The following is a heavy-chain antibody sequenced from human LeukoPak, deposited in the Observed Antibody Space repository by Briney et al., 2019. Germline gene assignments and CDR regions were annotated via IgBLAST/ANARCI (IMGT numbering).Heavy chain of an antibody. D-gene: IGHD6-19*01. CDR1: GFTFSVYA. CDR3: ARGVRIAVAGNIDY. J-gene: IGHJ4*02. Sequence: GGSLRLSCAASGFTFSVYAMHWVRQAPGKGLEWVAIISYDGSNKYYADSVKGRFTISRDNSKNTVYLQMNSLRAEDTAVYYCARGVRIAVAGNIDYWGQSTLVTVSS. CDR2: ISYDGSNK. V-gene: IGHV3-30*04.